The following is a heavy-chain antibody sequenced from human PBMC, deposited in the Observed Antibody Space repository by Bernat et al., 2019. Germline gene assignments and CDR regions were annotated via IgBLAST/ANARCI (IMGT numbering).Heavy chain of an antibody. J-gene: IGHJ6*02. CDR1: GGSISSGGYS. V-gene: IGHV4-30-2*01. Sequence: QLQLQESGSGLVKPSQTLSLTCAVSGGSISSGGYSWSWIRQPPGKGLEWIGYIYHSGSTYYHPSLKSRVTISVDRSMTQFSLNLSSGTAADTAVYYCARGAPAAIPYYYYGMDVWGQGTTVTVSS. CDR3: ARGAPAAIPYYYYGMDV. CDR2: IYHSGST. D-gene: IGHD2-2*02.